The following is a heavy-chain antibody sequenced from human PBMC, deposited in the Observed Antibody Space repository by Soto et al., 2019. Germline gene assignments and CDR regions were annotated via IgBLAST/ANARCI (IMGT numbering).Heavy chain of an antibody. Sequence: SETLSLTCTVSGGSISSDYWSWIRQPPGKGLEWIGYIYYSGSTNYNPSLKSRVTISVDTSKNQFSLKLSSVTAADTAVYYCARDHRSYYYGSGSSLYYFDYWGQGTLVNVSS. CDR1: GGSISSDY. CDR3: ARDHRSYYYGSGSSLYYFDY. D-gene: IGHD3-10*01. V-gene: IGHV4-59*01. J-gene: IGHJ4*02. CDR2: IYYSGST.